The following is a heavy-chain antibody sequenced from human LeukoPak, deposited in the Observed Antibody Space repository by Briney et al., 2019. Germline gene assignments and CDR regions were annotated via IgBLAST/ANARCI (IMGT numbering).Heavy chain of an antibody. J-gene: IGHJ6*03. CDR1: GGSISSGSYY. D-gene: IGHD7-27*01. Sequence: SETLSLTCTVSGGSISSGSYYWSWIRQPAGKGLEWIGRIYTSGSTNYNPSLKSRVTISVDTSKNQFSLKLNSVTAADTAVYYCARAHWGYMDVRGKGTTVTISS. CDR2: IYTSGST. CDR3: ARAHWGYMDV. V-gene: IGHV4-61*02.